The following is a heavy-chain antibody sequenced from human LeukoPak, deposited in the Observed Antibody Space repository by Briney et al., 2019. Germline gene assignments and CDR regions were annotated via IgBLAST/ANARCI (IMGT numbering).Heavy chain of an antibody. Sequence: GGSLRLSCAASGFTFDDYAMHWVRRAPGKGLEWVSLISWDGGSTYYADSVKGRFTISRDNSKNSLYLQMNSLRAEDTALYYCAKDGSGYYWDYWGQGTLVTVSS. D-gene: IGHD3-22*01. J-gene: IGHJ4*02. CDR1: GFTFDDYA. CDR2: ISWDGGST. CDR3: AKDGSGYYWDY. V-gene: IGHV3-43D*03.